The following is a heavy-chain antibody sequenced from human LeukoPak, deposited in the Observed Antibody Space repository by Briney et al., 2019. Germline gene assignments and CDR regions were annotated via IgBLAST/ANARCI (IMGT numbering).Heavy chain of an antibody. CDR2: ISSSSSTI. Sequence: PGGSLRLSCAASGFTFSSYSMNWVRQAPGKGLEWVSYISSSSSTIYYADSVKGRFTISRDNAKNSLYLQMNSLRAEDTAVYYCARDPTLLAVADHFDYWGQGTLVTVSS. J-gene: IGHJ4*02. CDR1: GFTFSSYS. D-gene: IGHD6-19*01. V-gene: IGHV3-48*01. CDR3: ARDPTLLAVADHFDY.